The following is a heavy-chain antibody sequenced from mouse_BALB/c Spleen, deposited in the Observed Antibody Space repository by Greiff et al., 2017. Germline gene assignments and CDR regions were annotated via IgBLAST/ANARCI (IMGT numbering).Heavy chain of an antibody. V-gene: IGHV5-4*02. J-gene: IGHJ4*01. D-gene: IGHD2-14*01. Sequence: EVQVVESGGGLVKPGGSLKLSCAASGFTFSDYYMYWVRQTPEKRLEWVATISDGGSYTYYPDSVKGRFTISRDNAKNNLYLQMSSLKSEDTAMYYCARGRYDDAMDYWGQGTSVTVSS. CDR1: GFTFSDYY. CDR2: ISDGGSYT. CDR3: ARGRYDDAMDY.